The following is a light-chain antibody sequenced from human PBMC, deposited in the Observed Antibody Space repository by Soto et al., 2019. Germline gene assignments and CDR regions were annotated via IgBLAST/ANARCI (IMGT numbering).Light chain of an antibody. CDR2: GAS. CDR3: QQYVSTPWT. V-gene: IGKV3-20*01. J-gene: IGKJ1*01. Sequence: EIVLTQSPGTLSLSPGEGVTLSCRASQTIINNFLAWYQQKPGQAPRLLIYGASSRATGIPDRFGGSGSGTDFTLAISRLEPEDCAVYYCQQYVSTPWTFGQGTKVDIK. CDR1: QTIINNF.